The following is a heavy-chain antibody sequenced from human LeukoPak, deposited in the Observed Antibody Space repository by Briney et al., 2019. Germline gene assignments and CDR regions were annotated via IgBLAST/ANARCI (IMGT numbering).Heavy chain of an antibody. J-gene: IGHJ4*02. Sequence: ASVKVSCKASGYTLTAYYIYWVRQAPGQGLEWMGRINPNSGGTNYAQKFQGRVTMTRDTSISTAYMELSRLRSDDTAVYYCARDVYCSGGSCYNFDYWGQGTLVTVSS. CDR1: GYTLTAYY. D-gene: IGHD2-15*01. CDR2: INPNSGGT. V-gene: IGHV1-2*06. CDR3: ARDVYCSGGSCYNFDY.